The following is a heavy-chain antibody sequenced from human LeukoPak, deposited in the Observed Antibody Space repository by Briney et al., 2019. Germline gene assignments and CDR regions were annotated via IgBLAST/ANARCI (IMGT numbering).Heavy chain of an antibody. V-gene: IGHV4-4*07. CDR2: ISPSGDN. CDR1: GGAISGYF. Sequence: PSETLSLTSTVSGGAISGYFWSWIRQPAGKGLEWLGRISPSGDNYYNPSLKSQVTMSVDRSKYQFSLKLSSVTAADTAVYYCAREEGVRGLPDYWGQGTLVTVSS. D-gene: IGHD2-15*01. J-gene: IGHJ4*02. CDR3: AREEGVRGLPDY.